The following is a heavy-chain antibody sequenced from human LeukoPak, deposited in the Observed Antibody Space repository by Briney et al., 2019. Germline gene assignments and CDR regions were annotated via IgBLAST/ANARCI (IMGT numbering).Heavy chain of an antibody. CDR3: AREAGYSSSWYSDY. CDR1: GFTFSDYY. V-gene: IGHV3-11*04. Sequence: TTGGSLRLSCAASGFTFSDYYMSWIRQAPGKGLEWVSYISSSGSTIYYADSVKGRFTISRDNAKNSLYLQMNSLRVEDTAVYYCAREAGYSSSWYSDYWGQGTLVTVSS. D-gene: IGHD6-13*01. J-gene: IGHJ4*02. CDR2: ISSSGSTI.